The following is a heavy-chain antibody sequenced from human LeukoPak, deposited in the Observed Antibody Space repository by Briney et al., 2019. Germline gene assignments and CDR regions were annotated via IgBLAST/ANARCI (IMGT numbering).Heavy chain of an antibody. CDR1: GGSICAGRNY. Sequence: PSETLSLTSTVSGGSICAGRNYGGWIRQPPGKGLEWIGSIYYSGSTYYNPSLKSRVTISVDTSKNQFSLKLSSVTAADTAVYYCSRAYVSGRPFEFDYWGQGTLVTVSS. J-gene: IGHJ4*02. V-gene: IGHV4-39*01. D-gene: IGHD3-10*01. CDR2: IYYSGST. CDR3: SRAYVSGRPFEFDY.